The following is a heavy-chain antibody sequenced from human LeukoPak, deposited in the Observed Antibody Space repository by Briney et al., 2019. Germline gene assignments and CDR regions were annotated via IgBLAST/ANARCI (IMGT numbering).Heavy chain of an antibody. CDR1: GGFISNSNYY. Sequence: PSETLSLTCTVSGGFISNSNYYWGWIRQPPGKGPYWIGNIYYTGRAYYNPSLNGRVTISVDTSQNQFSLNLNSMTAADTAVYYCVRLYYYDSSRPPLWGPGTLVVVSS. CDR2: IYYTGRA. CDR3: VRLYYYDSSRPPL. J-gene: IGHJ4*02. D-gene: IGHD3-22*01. V-gene: IGHV4-39*01.